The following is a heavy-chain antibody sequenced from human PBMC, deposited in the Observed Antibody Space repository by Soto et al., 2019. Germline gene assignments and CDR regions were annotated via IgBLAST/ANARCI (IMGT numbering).Heavy chain of an antibody. J-gene: IGHJ4*02. Sequence: QVQLVQSGAEMKKPGSSVKVSCQSYGGTFNTYAMNWVRQAPGQGPEWMGDISPMFGAANYAPKFQGRVTITADEATGTSYMQLIRLTSEDTALYFCAREVQVHTPAFVYWGQGTLVTVSS. CDR2: ISPMFGAA. CDR1: GGTFNTYA. D-gene: IGHD3-10*01. V-gene: IGHV1-69*19. CDR3: AREVQVHTPAFVY.